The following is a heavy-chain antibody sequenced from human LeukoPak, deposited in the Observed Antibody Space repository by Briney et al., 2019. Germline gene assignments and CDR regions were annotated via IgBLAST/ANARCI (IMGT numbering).Heavy chain of an antibody. CDR1: GFTFSSYE. CDR2: ISSSGSTI. D-gene: IGHD1-14*01. CDR3: ARENHWAWLERRISGMDV. J-gene: IGHJ6*02. V-gene: IGHV3-48*03. Sequence: GGSLRLSCAASGFTFSSYEMNWVRQAPGKGLEWVSYISSSGSTIYYADSVKGRFTISRDNAKNSLYLQMNSLRAEDTAVYYCARENHWAWLERRISGMDVWGQGTTVTVSS.